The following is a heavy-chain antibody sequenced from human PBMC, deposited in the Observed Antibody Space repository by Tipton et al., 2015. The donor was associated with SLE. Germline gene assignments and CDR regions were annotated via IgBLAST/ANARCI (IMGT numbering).Heavy chain of an antibody. D-gene: IGHD6-13*01. J-gene: IGHJ2*01. Sequence: TLSLTCAVYGGSFSGYYWSWIRQPPGKGLEWIGEIYHSGSTNYKPSLKSRVTISVDKSKNQFSLKLTSVTAADTAVYYCARAVAGTYWYFDLWGRGTLVTVSS. CDR2: IYHSGST. CDR1: GGSFSGYY. CDR3: ARAVAGTYWYFDL. V-gene: IGHV4-34*01.